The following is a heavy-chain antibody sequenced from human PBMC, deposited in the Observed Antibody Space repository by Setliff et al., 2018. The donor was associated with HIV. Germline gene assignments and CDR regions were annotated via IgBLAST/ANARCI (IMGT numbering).Heavy chain of an antibody. D-gene: IGHD3-10*02. Sequence: SQTLSLTCGAYGGSLSNHKWTWFRQAPGKGLEWLGEQSYSGNTKYNPSLRSLLRVSLDTYRNQFSLRMTSVTAADAAVYYCARGQLDLRAPMFYNMDVWGKGTSVTVSS. CDR3: ARGQLDLRAPMFYNMDV. CDR2: QSYSGNT. CDR1: GGSLSNHK. V-gene: IGHV4-34*01. J-gene: IGHJ6*03.